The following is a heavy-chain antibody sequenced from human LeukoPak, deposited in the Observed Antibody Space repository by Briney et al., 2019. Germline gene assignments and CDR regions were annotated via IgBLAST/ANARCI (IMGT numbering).Heavy chain of an antibody. J-gene: IGHJ4*02. CDR2: INHSGST. CDR3: AGGWSAGYYRSLDY. V-gene: IGHV4-34*01. CDR1: GGSFSGYY. Sequence: SETLSLTCAVYGGSFSGYYWSWIRQPPGKGLEWIGEINHSGSTNYNPSLKSRVTISVDTSKNQFSLKLSSVTAADTAVYYCAGGWSAGYYRSLDYWGQGTLVTVSS. D-gene: IGHD3-9*01.